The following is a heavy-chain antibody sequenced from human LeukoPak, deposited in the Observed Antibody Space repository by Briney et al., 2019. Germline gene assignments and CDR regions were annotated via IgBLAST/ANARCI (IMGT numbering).Heavy chain of an antibody. D-gene: IGHD3-10*01. CDR2: ISSSSDAT. CDR3: ARYGSGSYLKDPLDS. CDR1: GFSFSGHS. V-gene: IGHV3-48*01. J-gene: IGHJ4*02. Sequence: GGFLRLSCEVSGFSFSGHSMNWVRQAPGRGLEWVAYISSSSDATYYADSVKGRFTISRDNAKNSLYLQMNSLRVEDTAVYYCARYGSGSYLKDPLDSWGQGTLLTVSS.